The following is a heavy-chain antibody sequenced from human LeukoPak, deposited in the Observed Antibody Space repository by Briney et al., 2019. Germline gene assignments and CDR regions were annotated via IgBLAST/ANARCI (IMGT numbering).Heavy chain of an antibody. CDR3: ARGSPLLAARHHY. J-gene: IGHJ4*02. Sequence: ASVKVSCKASGYTFTSYDINWARQATGQGLEWMGWMNPNSGNTGYAQKFQGRVTMTRNTSISTAYMELSSLRSEDTAVYYCARGSPLLAARHHYWGQGTLVTVSS. CDR1: GYTFTSYD. D-gene: IGHD6-6*01. CDR2: MNPNSGNT. V-gene: IGHV1-8*01.